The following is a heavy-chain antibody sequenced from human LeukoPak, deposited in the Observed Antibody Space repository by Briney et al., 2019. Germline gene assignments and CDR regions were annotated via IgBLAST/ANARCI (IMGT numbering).Heavy chain of an antibody. Sequence: EGSLRLSCAASGFTFSSYAMSWVRQAPGKGLEWVSAISGSGGSTYYADSVKGRFTISRDNSKNTLYLQMNSLRAEDTAVYYCARSVVVVAAYYFDYWGQGTLVTVSS. CDR2: ISGSGGST. CDR3: ARSVVVVAAYYFDY. CDR1: GFTFSSYA. J-gene: IGHJ4*02. V-gene: IGHV3-23*01. D-gene: IGHD2-15*01.